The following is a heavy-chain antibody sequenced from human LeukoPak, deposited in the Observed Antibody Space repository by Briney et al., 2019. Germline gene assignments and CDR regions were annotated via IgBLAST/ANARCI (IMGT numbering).Heavy chain of an antibody. CDR3: ARVHTDYSSSWYLGYYFDY. J-gene: IGHJ4*02. CDR1: GYTFTSYG. CDR2: ISAYNGNT. Sequence: ASVKVSCKASGYTFTSYGISWVRQAPGQGLEWMGWISAYNGNTNYAQKLQGRVTMTTDTSTSTAYMELRSLRSDDTAVYYCARVHTDYSSSWYLGYYFDYWGQGTLVTVSS. V-gene: IGHV1-18*01. D-gene: IGHD6-13*01.